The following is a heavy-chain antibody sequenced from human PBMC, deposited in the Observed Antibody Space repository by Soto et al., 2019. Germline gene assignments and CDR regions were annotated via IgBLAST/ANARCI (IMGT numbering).Heavy chain of an antibody. J-gene: IGHJ4*02. D-gene: IGHD1-26*01. Sequence: QLQLQESGPGLVKPSETLSLTCTVSGGSISSSSYYWGWIRQPPGKGLEWIGSIYYSGSTYYNPSHKSRVTISVDTSKNQFSLKLSSVTAADTAVYYCARHGPGGSYSDYWGQGTLVTVSS. V-gene: IGHV4-39*01. CDR3: ARHGPGGSYSDY. CDR1: GGSISSSSYY. CDR2: IYYSGST.